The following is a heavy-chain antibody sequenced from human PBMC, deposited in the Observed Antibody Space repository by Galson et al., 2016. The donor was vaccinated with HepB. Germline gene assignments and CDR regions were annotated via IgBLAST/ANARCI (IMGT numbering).Heavy chain of an antibody. D-gene: IGHD4-11*01. Sequence: SVKVSCKASGYRFFTYGISWVRQAPGQGLEWLGWISANSGNTIYAQKFQDRVTMTRDTSASTVYMDLRSPRSDDTAVYYCARDVQFRFDYWGQGTLVTVSS. V-gene: IGHV1-18*04. CDR3: ARDVQFRFDY. J-gene: IGHJ4*02. CDR2: ISANSGNT. CDR1: GYRFFTYG.